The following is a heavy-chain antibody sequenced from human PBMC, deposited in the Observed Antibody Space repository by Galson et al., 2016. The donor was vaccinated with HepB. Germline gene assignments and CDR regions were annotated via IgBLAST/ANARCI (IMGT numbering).Heavy chain of an antibody. Sequence: SLRLSCAASGFTFSPYWMHWVRQAPGKGLVWVSQINTDGTITTYADSVKGRFTSSRDNAKNTLYLQMNSLRDEDTAVYYCARVIKGFTDYWGQGTLFTVSS. CDR2: INTDGTIT. J-gene: IGHJ4*02. V-gene: IGHV3-74*01. D-gene: IGHD3-16*01. CDR3: ARVIKGFTDY. CDR1: GFTFSPYW.